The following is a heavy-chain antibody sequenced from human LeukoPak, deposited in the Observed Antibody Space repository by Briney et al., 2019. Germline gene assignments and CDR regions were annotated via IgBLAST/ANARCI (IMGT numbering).Heavy chain of an antibody. Sequence: PSETLSLTCTVSSGSIRSYYWGWVRQPPGKGVEWIGRIYTTGTTQYNPSLKSRVTMSVDTSTNQFSLNVRSMTAADTAVYYCGRQGYTASHYFFDYWSQGTLVAVS. CDR1: SGSIRSYY. J-gene: IGHJ4*02. CDR3: GRQGYTASHYFFDY. D-gene: IGHD2-2*02. V-gene: IGHV4-4*07. CDR2: IYTTGTT.